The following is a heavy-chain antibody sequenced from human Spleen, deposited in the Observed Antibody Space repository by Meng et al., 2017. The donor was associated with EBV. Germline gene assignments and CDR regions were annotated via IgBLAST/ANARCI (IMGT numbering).Heavy chain of an antibody. V-gene: IGHV4-4*02. CDR3: AQRERWGLDP. Sequence: QVQLQESGPGLVKXXXXXSLTCAVSGGSISSSNWWSWVRQTPGKGLEWIGEIYHSGSTSYNPSLESRVTISVDKSKNQIFLKLRSVTAADTAVYYCAQRERWGLDPWGQGTLVTVSS. J-gene: IGHJ5*02. CDR1: GGSISSSNW. CDR2: IYHSGST. D-gene: IGHD3-16*01.